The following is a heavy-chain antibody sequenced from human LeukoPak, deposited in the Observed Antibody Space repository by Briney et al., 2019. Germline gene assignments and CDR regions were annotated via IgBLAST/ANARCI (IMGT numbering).Heavy chain of an antibody. V-gene: IGHV3-23*01. CDR2: ISGSGGST. D-gene: IGHD2-2*01. Sequence: GGSLRLSCAASGFTFSSYSMNWVRQAPGKGLEWVSAISGSGGSTYYADSVKGRFTISRDNSKNTLYLQMNSLRAEDTAVYYCAKDGCSSTSCHFDYWGQGTLVTVSS. CDR1: GFTFSSYS. CDR3: AKDGCSSTSCHFDY. J-gene: IGHJ4*02.